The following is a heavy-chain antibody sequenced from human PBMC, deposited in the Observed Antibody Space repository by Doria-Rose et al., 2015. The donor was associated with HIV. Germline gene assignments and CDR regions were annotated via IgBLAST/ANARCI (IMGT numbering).Heavy chain of an antibody. D-gene: IGHD3-16*01. V-gene: IGHV4-38-2*02. CDR3: VMMPNY. Sequence: QVQLQESGPGLVKPSETLFLTCTVSGASISSDNYWGWIRQPPGKGLEWIGSYYSSGRTYYNPSLKSRVTISADTSKNQFSLNLSSLTAADTAVYYCVMMPNYWGQGTLVIVSS. CDR1: GASISSDNY. J-gene: IGHJ4*02. CDR2: YYSSGRT.